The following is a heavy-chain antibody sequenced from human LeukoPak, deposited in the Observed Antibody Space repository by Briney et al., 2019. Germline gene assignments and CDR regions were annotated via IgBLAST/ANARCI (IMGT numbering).Heavy chain of an antibody. J-gene: IGHJ3*02. Sequence: GSLRLSCAASGFTFSSYSMNWVRQAPGKGLEWVSSLSSSSSYIYYADSVKGRFTISRDNAKNSLYLQMNSLRAEDTAVYYCARDAGSGSYYIPDDAFDIWGQGTMVTVSS. CDR2: LSSSSSYI. D-gene: IGHD3-10*01. CDR1: GFTFSSYS. V-gene: IGHV3-21*01. CDR3: ARDAGSGSYYIPDDAFDI.